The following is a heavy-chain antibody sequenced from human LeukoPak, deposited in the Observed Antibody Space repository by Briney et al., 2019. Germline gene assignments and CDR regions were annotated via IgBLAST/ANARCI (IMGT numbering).Heavy chain of an antibody. CDR3: ARGLQLWFQDYYYYMDV. D-gene: IGHD5-18*01. J-gene: IGHJ6*03. CDR2: INHSGST. Sequence: GSLRLSCAASGFTFSRYWMSWVRQPPGKGLEWIGEINHSGSTNYNPSLKSRVTISVDTSKNQFSLKLSSVTAADTAVYYCARGLQLWFQDYYYYMDVWGKGTTVTVSS. CDR1: GFTFSRYW. V-gene: IGHV4-34*01.